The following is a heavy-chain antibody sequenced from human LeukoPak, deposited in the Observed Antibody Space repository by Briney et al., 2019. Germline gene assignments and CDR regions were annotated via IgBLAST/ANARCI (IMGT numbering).Heavy chain of an antibody. CDR1: GFTFSRFG. Sequence: QTGGSLRLSCAASGFTFSRFGMNWVRQAPGKGLEWISYISSSSSAIYYADSVKGRFTISRDNAKNSLYLQMSSLRAEDTAIYYCTRVGYIDEGIDYWGQGTLVTVSS. CDR2: ISSSSSAI. CDR3: TRVGYIDEGIDY. D-gene: IGHD5-24*01. J-gene: IGHJ4*02. V-gene: IGHV3-48*04.